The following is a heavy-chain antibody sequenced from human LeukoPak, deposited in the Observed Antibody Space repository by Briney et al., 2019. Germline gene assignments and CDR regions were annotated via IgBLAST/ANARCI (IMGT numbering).Heavy chain of an antibody. V-gene: IGHV3-66*01. CDR2: IYSGGDT. J-gene: IGHJ4*02. CDR1: GLTVSNNY. D-gene: IGHD1/OR15-1a*01. CDR3: ARSNCNSCYLGVWYYFDY. Sequence: GGSLRLSCAASGLTVSNNYMSWVRQVPGKGLEWVSVIYSGGDTYYTDSVKGRFTISRDNSKNTLHLQMNSLRVEDTAVYYCARSNCNSCYLGVWYYFDYWGRGTLVTVSS.